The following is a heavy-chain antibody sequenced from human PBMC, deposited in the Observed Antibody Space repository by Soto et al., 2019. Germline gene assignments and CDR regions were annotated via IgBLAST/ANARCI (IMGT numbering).Heavy chain of an antibody. D-gene: IGHD2-8*01. CDR1: GFTVSSNY. CDR2: IYSGGST. J-gene: IGHJ5*02. V-gene: IGHV3-53*01. CDR3: ARERDGHNPNWFDL. Sequence: GGSLRLSXAVSGFTVSSNYMSWVRQPPGKGPEWVSDIYSGGSTYYADSVKGRFTISRDNSKNTLYLQMNSLRAEDTAVYYCARERDGHNPNWFDLWGQGTPVTVSS.